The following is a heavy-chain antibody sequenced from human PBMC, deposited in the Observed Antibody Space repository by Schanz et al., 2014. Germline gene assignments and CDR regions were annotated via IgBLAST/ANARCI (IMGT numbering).Heavy chain of an antibody. CDR1: GFTVSSNY. Sequence: VQLVESGGGVVQPGRSLRLSCAASGFTVSSNYMSWVRQAPGKGLEWVSAISGRGGSTNYADSVKGRFIISRDSSKNTLFLQMNSLRAEDTAVYFCARDEGRDGYNLAFDVWGQGTLVTVSS. V-gene: IGHV3-66*01. J-gene: IGHJ3*01. CDR3: ARDEGRDGYNLAFDV. CDR2: SGRGGST. D-gene: IGHD5-12*01.